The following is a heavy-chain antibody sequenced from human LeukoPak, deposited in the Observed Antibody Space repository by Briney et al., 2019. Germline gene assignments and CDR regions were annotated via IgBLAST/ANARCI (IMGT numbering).Heavy chain of an antibody. Sequence: ASVKVSCKASGHTSGRYGISWVRQAPGRGLEWMAWINSDKGDTNYAQKFQGRLTLTTDTSTRTVYMELRSLRSDDTAVYYCARNTLWFGELDPWGQGTLDTVSS. V-gene: IGHV1-18*01. CDR3: ARNTLWFGELDP. D-gene: IGHD3-10*01. J-gene: IGHJ5*02. CDR1: GHTSGRYG. CDR2: INSDKGDT.